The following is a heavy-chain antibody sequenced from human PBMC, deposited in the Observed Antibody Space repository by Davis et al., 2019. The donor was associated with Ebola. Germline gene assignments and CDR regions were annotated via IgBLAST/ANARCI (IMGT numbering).Heavy chain of an antibody. D-gene: IGHD2-15*01. V-gene: IGHV1-24*01. CDR2: FDPEDGKT. CDR3: ASRIKVVAATDDAFDI. CDR1: GNTLTELS. Sequence: ASVKVSCKVSGNTLTELSIHWVRQAPGKGLEWMGGFDPEDGKTIYAQKLQGRVTMTTDTSTSTAYMELRSLRSDDTAVYYCASRIKVVAATDDAFDIWGQGTMVTVSS. J-gene: IGHJ3*02.